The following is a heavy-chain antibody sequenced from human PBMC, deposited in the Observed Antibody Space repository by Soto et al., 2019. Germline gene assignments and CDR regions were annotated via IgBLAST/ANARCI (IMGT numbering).Heavy chain of an antibody. CDR1: GFTFSSYG. J-gene: IGHJ6*02. CDR3: AKGPAIVLVPAAMNYPYGMEV. Sequence: QVQLVESGGGVVQPGRSLRLSCAASGFTFSSYGMHWVRQAPGEGLEWVALISYDGSNKYYADSVKGRFTISRDYSKNTLYLQMNSLRAEDTAVYYCAKGPAIVLVPAAMNYPYGMEVWGQGTTVTVSS. CDR2: ISYDGSNK. D-gene: IGHD2-2*01. V-gene: IGHV3-30*18.